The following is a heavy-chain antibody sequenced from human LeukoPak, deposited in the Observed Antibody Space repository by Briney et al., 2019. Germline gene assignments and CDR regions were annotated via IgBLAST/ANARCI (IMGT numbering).Heavy chain of an antibody. CDR2: IYYSGST. CDR1: GGSISSSSYY. CDR3: AREVEMATTSFDY. V-gene: IGHV4-39*07. J-gene: IGHJ4*02. Sequence: SETLSLTCTVSGGSISSSSYYWGWIRQPPGKGLEWIGSIYYSGSTYYNPFLKSRVTISVDTSKNQFSLKLSSVTAADTAVYYCAREVEMATTSFDYWGQGTLVTVSS. D-gene: IGHD5-24*01.